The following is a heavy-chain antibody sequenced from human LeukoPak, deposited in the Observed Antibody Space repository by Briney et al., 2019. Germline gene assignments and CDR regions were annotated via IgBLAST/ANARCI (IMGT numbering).Heavy chain of an antibody. J-gene: IGHJ6*02. CDR2: INTNTGNP. CDR1: GYTFTSYA. Sequence: VASVKVSCKASGYTFTSYAMNWVRQAPGQGLEWMGWINTNTGNPTYAQGFTGRFVFSLDTSVSTAYLQISSLKAEDTAVYYCAREYYDILTGYHYYYGMDVWGQGTTVTVSS. V-gene: IGHV7-4-1*02. D-gene: IGHD3-9*01. CDR3: AREYYDILTGYHYYYGMDV.